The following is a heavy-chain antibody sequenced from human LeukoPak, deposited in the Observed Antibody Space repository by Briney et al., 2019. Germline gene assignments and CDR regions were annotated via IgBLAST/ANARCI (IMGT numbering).Heavy chain of an antibody. D-gene: IGHD5-18*01. V-gene: IGHV3-7*01. J-gene: IGHJ6*02. CDR3: AVVLSYGPYGVDV. Sequence: GGSLRLSCAASGFTFSSYWMSWVRQAPGKGLEWVANIKQDGSEKYYVDSVKGRFTISRDNAKNSLYLQMNRVRAEDTAVYYCAVVLSYGPYGVDVWGQGTTVTVSS. CDR1: GFTFSSYW. CDR2: IKQDGSEK.